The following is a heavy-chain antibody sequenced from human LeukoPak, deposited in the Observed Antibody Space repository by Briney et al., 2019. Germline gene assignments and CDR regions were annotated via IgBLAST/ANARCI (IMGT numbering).Heavy chain of an antibody. V-gene: IGHV4-59*01. CDR1: GGSITSYY. J-gene: IGHJ5*01. CDR3: ARANYDWFDS. CDR2: LYNSRST. Sequence: KSSETLSLTCTVSGGSITSYYWSWIRQPPGKGVEWIGYLYNSRSTNYNPSLESRVSISVDTSQNQLSVKMTSVTAAGTAFYYCARANYDWFDSWGHGTLVTVSS. D-gene: IGHD3-10*01.